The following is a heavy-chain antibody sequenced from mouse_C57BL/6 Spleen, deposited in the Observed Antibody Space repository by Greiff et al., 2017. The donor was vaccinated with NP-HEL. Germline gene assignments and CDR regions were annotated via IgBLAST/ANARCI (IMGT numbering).Heavy chain of an antibody. CDR2: IYPGAGDT. J-gene: IGHJ3*01. V-gene: IGHV1-80*01. Sequence: QVQLQQSGAELVKPGASVKISCKASGYAFSSYWMNWVKQRPGKGLEWIGQIYPGAGDTHYNGKFKGKATLTADKSSSTAYMQLSSLTSEDSAVYFCARKGDWDERFAYWGQGTLVTVSA. D-gene: IGHD4-1*01. CDR1: GYAFSSYW. CDR3: ARKGDWDERFAY.